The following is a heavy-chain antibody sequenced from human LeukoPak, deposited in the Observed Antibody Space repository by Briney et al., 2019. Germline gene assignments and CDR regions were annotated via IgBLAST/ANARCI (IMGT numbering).Heavy chain of an antibody. CDR1: GGSISSYC. V-gene: IGHV4-59*01. J-gene: IGHJ4*02. CDR2: IYYSGTT. D-gene: IGHD6-19*01. Sequence: PSETLSLTCSVSGGSISSYCWSWIRQPPGKGLEWIGYIYYSGTTNYNPSLKSRVTISVDTSKNQFSLKLNSVTAADTAVYYCARGTSSGWYGFDSWGQGTLVTVSS. CDR3: ARGTSSGWYGFDS.